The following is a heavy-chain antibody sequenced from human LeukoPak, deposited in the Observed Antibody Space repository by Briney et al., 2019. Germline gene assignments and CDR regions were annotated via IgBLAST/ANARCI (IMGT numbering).Heavy chain of an antibody. J-gene: IGHJ4*02. V-gene: IGHV4-38-2*01. Sequence: SETLSLTCAVSGYSISSGYYWGWIRQPPGKGLEWIGSIYHSGSTYYNPSLKSRVTISVDTSKNQFSLKLSSVTAADTAVYYCARLRGYSGYELDYWGQGTLVTVSS. CDR3: ARLRGYSGYELDY. D-gene: IGHD5-12*01. CDR2: IYHSGST. CDR1: GYSISSGYY.